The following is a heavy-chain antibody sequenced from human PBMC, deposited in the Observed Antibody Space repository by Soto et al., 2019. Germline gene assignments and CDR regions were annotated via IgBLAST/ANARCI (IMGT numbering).Heavy chain of an antibody. CDR1: GYTFSGYY. CDR2: INTLSGDT. D-gene: IGHD3-3*02. CDR3: ARSLLNVILPLAY. V-gene: IGHV1-2*02. Sequence: QVQLVQSGAEVKKPGASVKVSCKASGYTFSGYYMHWVRQAPGQGLEWMGWINTLSGDTSFPQKFQGRLAMTSDTSIDTAFMEVSRLTSDDTAIYYWARSLLNVILPLAYWGQGTLVSVSS. J-gene: IGHJ4*02.